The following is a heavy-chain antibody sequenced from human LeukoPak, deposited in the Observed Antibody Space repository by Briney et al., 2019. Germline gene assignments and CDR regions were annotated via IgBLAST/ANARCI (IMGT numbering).Heavy chain of an antibody. CDR3: ASAKRGTEYNY. CDR2: IYYSGST. V-gene: IGHV4-59*01. D-gene: IGHD1-1*01. CDR1: GGSISSYY. Sequence: SETLSLTCTVSGGSISSYYWSWLRQPPGKGLEWIGYIYYSGSTNYNPSLKSRVTISVDTSKNQFSLKLSSVTAADTAVYYCASAKRGTEYNYWGQGTLVTVSS. J-gene: IGHJ4*02.